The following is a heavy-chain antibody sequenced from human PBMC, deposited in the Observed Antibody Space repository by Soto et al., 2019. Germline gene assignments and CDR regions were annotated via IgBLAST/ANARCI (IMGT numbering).Heavy chain of an antibody. J-gene: IGHJ3*02. D-gene: IGHD2-15*01. V-gene: IGHV1-69*01. CDR3: ASTYCSGGSCYPDAFDI. Sequence: QVQLVQSGAEVKKPGSSVKVSCKASGGTFSSYAISCVRQAPGQGLEWMGGIIPIFGTANYAQKFQGRVTITADESTSTAYMELSSLRSEDTAVYYCASTYCSGGSCYPDAFDIWGQGTMVTVSS. CDR1: GGTFSSYA. CDR2: IIPIFGTA.